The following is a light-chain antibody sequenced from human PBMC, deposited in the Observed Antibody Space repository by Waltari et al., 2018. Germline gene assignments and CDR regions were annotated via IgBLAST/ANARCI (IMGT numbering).Light chain of an antibody. CDR2: EFS. Sequence: YQQAPGKAPKLMMYEFSNRPSGVSNRFPRSKSGNTAYLTISGLQAEDEADYYCISYISSRTLGLFGGGTCLSGL. V-gene: IGLV2-14*03. CDR3: ISYISSRTLGL. J-gene: IGLJ3*02.